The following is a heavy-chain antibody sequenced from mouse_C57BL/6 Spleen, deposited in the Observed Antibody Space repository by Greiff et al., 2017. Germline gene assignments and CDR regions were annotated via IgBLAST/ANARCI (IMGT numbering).Heavy chain of an antibody. V-gene: IGHV5-9*01. CDR2: ISGGGGNT. Sequence: EVQRVESGGGLVKPGGSLKLSCAASGFTFSSYTMSWVRQTPEKRLEWVATISGGGGNTYYPDSVKGRFTISRDNAKNTLYLQMSSLRSEDTALYYCARHTNYGSYFDYWGQGTTLTVSS. J-gene: IGHJ2*01. CDR3: ARHTNYGSYFDY. CDR1: GFTFSSYT. D-gene: IGHD1-1*01.